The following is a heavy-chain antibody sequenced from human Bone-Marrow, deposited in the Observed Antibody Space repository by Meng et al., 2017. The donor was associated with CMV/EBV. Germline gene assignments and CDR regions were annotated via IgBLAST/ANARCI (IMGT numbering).Heavy chain of an antibody. Sequence: SETLSLTCAVYGGSFSGYYWSWIRQPPGKGLEWIGYIYYSGSTNYNPSLKSRVTISVDTSKNQFSLKLSSVTAADTAVYYCARARYSSSWPDYWGQGTLVTVSS. CDR2: IYYSGST. D-gene: IGHD6-13*01. CDR1: GGSFSGYY. CDR3: ARARYSSSWPDY. J-gene: IGHJ4*02. V-gene: IGHV4-59*01.